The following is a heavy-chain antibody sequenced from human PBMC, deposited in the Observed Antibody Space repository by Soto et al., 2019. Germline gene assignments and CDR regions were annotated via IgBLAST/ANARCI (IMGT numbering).Heavy chain of an antibody. D-gene: IGHD1-26*01. CDR1: GFTFSSYA. V-gene: IGHV3-23*01. J-gene: IGHJ4*02. Sequence: EVQLLESGGGLVQPGGSLRLSCAASGFTFSSYAMRWVRQAPEKGLEWVSAISGSGGSTYYADSVKGRFTISRDNSKNTVYLQMNSLRGEDTAVYYCARRGSGSYYDYWGQGTLVTVSS. CDR3: ARRGSGSYYDY. CDR2: ISGSGGST.